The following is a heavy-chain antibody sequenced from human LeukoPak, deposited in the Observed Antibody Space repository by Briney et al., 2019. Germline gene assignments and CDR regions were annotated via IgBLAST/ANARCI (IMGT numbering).Heavy chain of an antibody. V-gene: IGHV3-9*01. CDR2: ISLKSGFI. CDR1: GFTLDDCA. D-gene: IGHD4-17*01. CDR3: ARDPITTVTTNY. J-gene: IGHJ4*02. Sequence: GRSLRLSCAASGFTLDDCAMRWVRQAPGKGLEWVSIISLKSGFIVYGGSVKGRFTISRDNAKNSLYLQMNSLRAEDTAVYYCARDPITTVTTNYWGQGTLVTVSS.